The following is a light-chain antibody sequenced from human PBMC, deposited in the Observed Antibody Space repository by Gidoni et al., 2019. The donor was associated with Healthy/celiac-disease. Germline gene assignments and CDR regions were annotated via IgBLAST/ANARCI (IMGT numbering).Light chain of an antibody. CDR1: QSMSSY. Sequence: QVSQPPSSLSASVGDRVIITCRASQSMSSYLNWYQQKPGKAPKLLIYAASSLQSGVPSRFSGSGSGTDFTLTISSLQPEDFATYYCQQSYSTPQTFGQGTKVEIK. CDR3: QQSYSTPQT. J-gene: IGKJ1*01. V-gene: IGKV1-39*01. CDR2: AAS.